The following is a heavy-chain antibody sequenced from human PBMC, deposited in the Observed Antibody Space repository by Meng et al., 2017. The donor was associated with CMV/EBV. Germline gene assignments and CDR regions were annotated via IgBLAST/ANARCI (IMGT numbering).Heavy chain of an antibody. CDR2: IYYSGST. CDR3: ARNPLKAHLGWELTNFDY. J-gene: IGHJ4*02. CDR1: GGSISSIGYY. Sequence: GSLRLSCTVSGGSISSIGYYWGWIRQPPGKGLECIGSIYYSGSTYYNPSLKSRVTISVDTSKNQFSLKLSSVTAADTAVYYCARNPLKAHLGWELTNFDYWGQGTLVTVSS. V-gene: IGHV4-39*07. D-gene: IGHD1-26*01.